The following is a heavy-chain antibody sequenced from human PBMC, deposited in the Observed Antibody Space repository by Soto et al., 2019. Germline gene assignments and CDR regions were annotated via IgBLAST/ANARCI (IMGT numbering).Heavy chain of an antibody. D-gene: IGHD4-17*01. J-gene: IGHJ6*02. CDR1: GFTFSSYG. V-gene: IGHV3-33*01. CDR3: ARARRDGAYPWDYDYGMYV. Sequence: QVQLVESGGGVVQPGRSLRLSCAASGFTFSSYGMHWVRQAPGKGLEWVAVIWYDGSNKYYADSVKGRFTTFRDNSKKTLYLQMNSLRDEDTAVFYCARARRDGAYPWDYDYGMYVWGQGTTGTVSS. CDR2: IWYDGSNK.